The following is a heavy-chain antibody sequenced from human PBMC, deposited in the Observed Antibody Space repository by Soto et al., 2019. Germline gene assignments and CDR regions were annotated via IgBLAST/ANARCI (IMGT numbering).Heavy chain of an antibody. CDR2: INAGNGNT. D-gene: IGHD6-13*01. CDR3: ARDQAALISPGPRNGMDV. CDR1: GYTFTSYA. J-gene: IGHJ6*02. Sequence: QVQLVQSGAEEKKPGASVKVSCKASGYTFTSYAMHWVRQAPGQRLEWMGWINAGNGNTKYSQKFQGRVTTTRDTSASTAYMELSSLRSEDTAVYYCARDQAALISPGPRNGMDVWGQGTTVTVSS. V-gene: IGHV1-3*05.